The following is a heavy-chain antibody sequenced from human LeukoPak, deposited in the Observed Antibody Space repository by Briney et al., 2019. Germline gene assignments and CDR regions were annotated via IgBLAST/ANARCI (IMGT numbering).Heavy chain of an antibody. D-gene: IGHD3-22*01. CDR2: ISGSGGST. Sequence: GGSLRPSCAASGFTFSSYAMSWVRQAPGKGLEWVSAISGSGGSTYYADSVKGRFTISRDNSKNTLYLQMNSLRAEDTAVYYCAKARLLTYYYDSSGYLFDYWGQGTLVTVSS. V-gene: IGHV3-23*01. J-gene: IGHJ4*02. CDR1: GFTFSSYA. CDR3: AKARLLTYYYDSSGYLFDY.